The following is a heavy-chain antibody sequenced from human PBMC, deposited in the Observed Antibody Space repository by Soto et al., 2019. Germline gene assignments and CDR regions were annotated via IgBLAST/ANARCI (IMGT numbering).Heavy chain of an antibody. Sequence: SQTLSLTCAISGDSVSSNSAAWNWIRQSPSRGLEWLGRTYYRSKWYNDDAVSVKSRITINPDASKNQFSLQLNSVTPADTAVYYCARSNWNDVEWLDPWGQGTLVTVSS. V-gene: IGHV6-1*01. D-gene: IGHD1-20*01. CDR3: ARSNWNDVEWLDP. CDR2: TYYRSKWYN. CDR1: GDSVSSNSAA. J-gene: IGHJ5*02.